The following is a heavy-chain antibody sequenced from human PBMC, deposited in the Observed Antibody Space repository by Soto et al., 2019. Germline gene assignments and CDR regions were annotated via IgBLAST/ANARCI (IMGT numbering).Heavy chain of an antibody. CDR1: VSSVTSFCYY. CDR2: IIYNGAT. J-gene: IGHJ4*01. D-gene: IGHD2-8*02. V-gene: IGHV4-61*01. Sequence: SETLSLTCTFSVSSVTSFCYYWSFIRQPPWKGLELIGFIIYNGATKYNPSLESRVTMSVDTSKNQFLLKLSSVTAADTAVYYCARTRPGGSWEAWLWGHGTLVTXS. CDR3: ARTRPGGSWEAWL.